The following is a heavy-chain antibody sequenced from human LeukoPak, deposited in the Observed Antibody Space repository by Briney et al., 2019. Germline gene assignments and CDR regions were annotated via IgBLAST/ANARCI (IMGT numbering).Heavy chain of an antibody. V-gene: IGHV3-23*01. J-gene: IGHJ4*02. CDR2: ISGSGGST. D-gene: IGHD3-10*01. Sequence: GGSLRLSCAASGFTFSSYAMSWVRQAPGKGLEWVSAISGSGGSTYYADSVKGRFTISGDNSRNTLYLQMNSLRAEDTAVYYCAKARGAQSFDYWGQGTLVTVSS. CDR1: GFTFSSYA. CDR3: AKARGAQSFDY.